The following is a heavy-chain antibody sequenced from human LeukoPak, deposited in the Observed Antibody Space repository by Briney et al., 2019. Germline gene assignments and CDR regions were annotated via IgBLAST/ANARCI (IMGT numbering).Heavy chain of an antibody. Sequence: PGGSLRLSCAASGFSFSHFGMHWVRQAPGKGLEWVAVISYDGSNKYYADSVKGRFTISRDNSKNTLYLQMNSLRAEDTAVYYCAKGEISHYYYYYMDVWGKGTTVTVSS. V-gene: IGHV3-30*18. J-gene: IGHJ6*03. CDR2: ISYDGSNK. CDR3: AKGEISHYYYYYMDV. CDR1: GFSFSHFG. D-gene: IGHD3-16*02.